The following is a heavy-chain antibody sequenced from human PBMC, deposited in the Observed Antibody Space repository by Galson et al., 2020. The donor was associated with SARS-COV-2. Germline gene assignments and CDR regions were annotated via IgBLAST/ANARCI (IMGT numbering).Heavy chain of an antibody. CDR2: ISYDGSNK. V-gene: IGHV3-30-3*01. CDR3: ARDQEQLVLFYYYGMDV. Sequence: SCAASGFTFSSYAMHWVRQAPGKGLEWVAVISYDGSNKYYADSVKGRFTISRDNSKNTLYLQMNSLRAEDTAVYYCARDQEQLVLFYYYGMDVWGQGTTVTVSS. CDR1: GFTFSSYA. D-gene: IGHD6-13*01. J-gene: IGHJ6*02.